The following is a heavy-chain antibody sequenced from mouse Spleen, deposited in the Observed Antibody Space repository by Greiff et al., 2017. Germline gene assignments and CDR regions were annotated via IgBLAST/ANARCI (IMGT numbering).Heavy chain of an antibody. CDR3: ARGGYGNYWYFDV. J-gene: IGHJ1*01. CDR1: GYAFSSYW. D-gene: IGHD2-1*01. Sequence: VQLQQSGAELVKPGASVKISCKASGYAFSSYWMNWVKQRPGKGLEWIGQIYPGDGETNYNGKFKGKATLTADKSSSTAYMQLSSLTSEDSAVYFCARGGYGNYWYFDVWGAGTTVTVSS. V-gene: IGHV1-80*01. CDR2: IYPGDGET.